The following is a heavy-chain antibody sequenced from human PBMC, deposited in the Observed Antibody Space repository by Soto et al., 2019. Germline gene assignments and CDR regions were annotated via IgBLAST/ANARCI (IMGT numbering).Heavy chain of an antibody. D-gene: IGHD6-19*01. V-gene: IGHV3-33*01. J-gene: IGHJ6*02. CDR1: GFTFSGHA. Sequence: QVQVVESGGGVVQPGRSLRLSCTASGFTFSGHAMHRVRQPPGKGLEWVAQIWYDGSNKYYADSVKGRFTISRDNSKNTLYVQMDSLRVEDTAVYYCARDGQSLAPYALDVWGQGTSVTVSS. CDR3: ARDGQSLAPYALDV. CDR2: IWYDGSNK.